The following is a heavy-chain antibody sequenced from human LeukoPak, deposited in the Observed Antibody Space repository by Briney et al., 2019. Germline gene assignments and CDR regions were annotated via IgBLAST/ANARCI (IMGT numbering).Heavy chain of an antibody. CDR3: AKGTHALDY. CDR1: GFTFSSYC. CDR2: ISYDGSNK. D-gene: IGHD1-14*01. V-gene: IGHV3-30*18. J-gene: IGHJ4*02. Sequence: GRTLRLTCAASGFTFSSYCMNWVRQAPGKGLEWVAVISYDGSNKYYADSVKGRFTNSRDNSKNTLYLQMNSLRPEDTAVYYFAKGTHALDYWGQGTLVTVSS.